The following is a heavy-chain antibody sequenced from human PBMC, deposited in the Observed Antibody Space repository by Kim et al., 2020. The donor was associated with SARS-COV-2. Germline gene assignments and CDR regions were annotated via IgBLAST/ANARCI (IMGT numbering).Heavy chain of an antibody. V-gene: IGHV4-34*01. CDR3: ARGGYYYGSGSYYPYYFDY. CDR2: INHSGST. J-gene: IGHJ4*02. D-gene: IGHD3-10*01. Sequence: SETLSLTCAVYGGSFSGYYWIWIRQPPGKGLEWIGEINHSGSTNYNPSLKSRVTISVDTSKNQFSLKLSSVTAADTAVYYCARGGYYYGSGSYYPYYFDYWGQGTLVTVSS. CDR1: GGSFSGYY.